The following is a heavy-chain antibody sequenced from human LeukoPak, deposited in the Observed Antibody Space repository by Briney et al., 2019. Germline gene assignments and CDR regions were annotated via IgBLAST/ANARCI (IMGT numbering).Heavy chain of an antibody. D-gene: IGHD6-13*01. CDR1: GFTFSSNG. CDR3: AKDRSSSWSFDY. J-gene: IGHJ4*02. V-gene: IGHV3-30*18. Sequence: GRSLRLSCAASGFTFSSNGMHWVRQAPGKGLEWVAVLSYDGSNEYYADSVKGRFTISRDNSKNTLFLQMNSLRADDTAVYYCAKDRSSSWSFDYWGQGTLVTVSS. CDR2: LSYDGSNE.